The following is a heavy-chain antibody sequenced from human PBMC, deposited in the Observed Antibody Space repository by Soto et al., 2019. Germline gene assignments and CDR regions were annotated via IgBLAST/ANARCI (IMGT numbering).Heavy chain of an antibody. D-gene: IGHD2-15*01. V-gene: IGHV1-18*01. J-gene: IGHJ5*02. CDR3: ARDVVSGWFDP. CDR1: GYTFTSYG. CDR2: ISAYNGNT. Sequence: ASVRVSCKASGYTFTSYGISWVRQAPGQGLEWMGWISAYNGNTNYAQKLQGRVAMTADTSTSTAYMELRSLRSDDTAVYYCARDVVSGWFDPWGQGTLVTVSS.